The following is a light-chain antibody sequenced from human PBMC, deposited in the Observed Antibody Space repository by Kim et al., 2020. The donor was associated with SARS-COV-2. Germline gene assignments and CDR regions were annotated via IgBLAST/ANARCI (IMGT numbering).Light chain of an antibody. CDR3: QQYNSAWT. V-gene: IGKV1-5*01. CDR2: DAS. Sequence: SASVGDRVTITCRASQSISSWLAWYQQKPGKAPKLLIYDASSLESGVPSRFSGSGSGTEFTLTISSLQPDDFATYYCQQYNSAWTFGQGTKVEIK. J-gene: IGKJ1*01. CDR1: QSISSW.